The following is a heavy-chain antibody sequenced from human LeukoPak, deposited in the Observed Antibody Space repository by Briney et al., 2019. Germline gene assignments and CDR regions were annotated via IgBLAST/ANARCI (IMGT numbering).Heavy chain of an antibody. CDR3: AGSRVPAAFI. CDR1: GDSISSYY. Sequence: SETLSLTCTVSGDSISSYYGSWVRQPRGKGLEWIWYIYYSRSTTHNPSLKSPLTLSVDPSKNHFSLKLSSVPAADTAVYYCAGSRVPAAFIWGQGTLLTVSS. D-gene: IGHD2-2*01. CDR2: IYYSRST. V-gene: IGHV4-59*08. J-gene: IGHJ4*02.